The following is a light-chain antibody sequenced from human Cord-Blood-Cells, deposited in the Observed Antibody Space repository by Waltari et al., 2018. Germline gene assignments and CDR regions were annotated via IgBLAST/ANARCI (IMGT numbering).Light chain of an antibody. CDR1: QSISIY. J-gene: IGKJ1*01. CDR3: QQSYSTPWT. V-gene: IGKV1-39*01. CDR2: AAS. Sequence: DIQMTQSPSSLSASVGDRVTITCRASQSISIYLNWYQQKPGKAPKLLNYAASSLQSGVPSRFSGSGSATDFTLTISSLQPEYFATYYCQQSYSTPWTFGQGTKVEIK.